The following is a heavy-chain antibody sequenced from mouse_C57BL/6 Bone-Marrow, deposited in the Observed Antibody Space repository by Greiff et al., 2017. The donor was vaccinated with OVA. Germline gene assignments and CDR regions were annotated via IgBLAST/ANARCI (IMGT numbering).Heavy chain of an antibody. CDR2: ISSGGSYT. Sequence: EVNLVESGGDLVKPGGSLKLSCAASGFTFSSYGMSWVRQTPDKRLEWVATISSGGSYTYYPDSVKGRFTISRDNAKNTLYLQMSSLKSEDTAMYYCARPDYYGSSYDFFAYWGQGTLVTVSA. J-gene: IGHJ3*01. D-gene: IGHD1-1*01. CDR1: GFTFSSYG. CDR3: ARPDYYGSSYDFFAY. V-gene: IGHV5-6*01.